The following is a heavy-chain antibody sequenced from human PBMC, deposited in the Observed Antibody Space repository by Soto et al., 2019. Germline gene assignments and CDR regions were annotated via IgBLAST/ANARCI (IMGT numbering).Heavy chain of an antibody. V-gene: IGHV4-31*03. CDR3: ARDRVGYYDSSGYYTDAFDI. J-gene: IGHJ3*02. CDR2: IYYSGST. D-gene: IGHD3-22*01. Sequence: KSSETLSLTCTVSGGSISSGGYYWSWIRQHPGKGLEWIGYIYYSGSTYYNPSLKSRVTISVDTSKNQFSLKLSSVTAADTAVYYCARDRVGYYDSSGYYTDAFDIWGQGTMVTV. CDR1: GGSISSGGYY.